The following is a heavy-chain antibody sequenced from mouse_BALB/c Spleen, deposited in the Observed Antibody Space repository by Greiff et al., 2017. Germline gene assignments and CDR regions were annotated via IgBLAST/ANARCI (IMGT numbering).Heavy chain of an antibody. J-gene: IGHJ3*01. CDR2: ISYDGSN. CDR3: ASYDYDWFAY. CDR1: GDSITSGY. V-gene: IGHV3-6*02. Sequence: VQLQQSGPSLVKPSQTLSLTCSVTGDSITSGYWNWIRHFPGNKLEWMGYISYDGSNNYNPSLKNRISITRDTSKNQFFLKLNSVTTEDTATYYCASYDYDWFAYWGQGTLVTVSA. D-gene: IGHD2-4*01.